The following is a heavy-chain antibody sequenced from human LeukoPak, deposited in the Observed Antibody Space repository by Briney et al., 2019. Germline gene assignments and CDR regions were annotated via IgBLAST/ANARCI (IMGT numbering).Heavy chain of an antibody. CDR2: IIPIFGTA. Sequence: GASVKVSCKASGGTFSSYAISWVRQAPGQGLEWMGGIIPIFGTANYAQKFQGRVTITTDESTSTAYMELSSLRSEDTAVYYCAGIVVVTHDAFYIWGQGTMVTVSS. J-gene: IGHJ3*02. CDR3: AGIVVVTHDAFYI. V-gene: IGHV1-69*05. D-gene: IGHD3-22*01. CDR1: GGTFSSYA.